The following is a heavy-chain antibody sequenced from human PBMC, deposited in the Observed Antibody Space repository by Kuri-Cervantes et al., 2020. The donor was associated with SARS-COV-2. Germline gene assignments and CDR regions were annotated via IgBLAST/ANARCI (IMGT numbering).Heavy chain of an antibody. CDR1: CYTFTSYG. D-gene: IGHD4-17*01. V-gene: IGHV1-18*01. CDR2: ISAYNGNT. Sequence: ASVKVSCNASCYTFTSYGISWVRQAPGQGLEWMGWISAYNGNTNYAQKLQGRVIMTTGTSTRTAYMELRSLRSDDTAVYYCASGGRDMTTVTWVDYWGQGTLVTVSS. J-gene: IGHJ4*02. CDR3: ASGGRDMTTVTWVDY.